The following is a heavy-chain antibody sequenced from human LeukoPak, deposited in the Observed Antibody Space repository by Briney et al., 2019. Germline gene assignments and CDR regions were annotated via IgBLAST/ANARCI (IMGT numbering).Heavy chain of an antibody. D-gene: IGHD3-22*01. CDR2: IYTSGAI. CDR3: AAMIGYLDY. V-gene: IGHV4-61*02. CDR1: GGSINSGNYY. Sequence: SETLSLTCTVSGGSINSGNYYWTWIRQPAGKRLEYIGRIYTSGAISYSPSLKSRVIISADTSKNQISLKLNSVTAADTAVYYCAAMIGYLDYWGQGILVTVSS. J-gene: IGHJ4*02.